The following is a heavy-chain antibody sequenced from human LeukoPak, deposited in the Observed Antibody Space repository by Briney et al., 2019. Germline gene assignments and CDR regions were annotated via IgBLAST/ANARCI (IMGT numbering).Heavy chain of an antibody. V-gene: IGHV1-69*13. J-gene: IGHJ4*02. Sequence: ASVKVSCKASGGTFSSYAISWVRQAPGQGLEWMGGIIPMFGTANYAQKFQGRATITADESTTTAYMELSSLRSDDTAVYYCARVGTYCSSTSCYVRDYWGQGTLVTVSS. CDR1: GGTFSSYA. CDR2: IIPMFGTA. D-gene: IGHD2-2*01. CDR3: ARVGTYCSSTSCYVRDY.